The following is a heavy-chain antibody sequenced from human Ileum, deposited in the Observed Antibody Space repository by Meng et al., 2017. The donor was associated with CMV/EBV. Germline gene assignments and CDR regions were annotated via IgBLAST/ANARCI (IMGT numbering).Heavy chain of an antibody. CDR2: IFYSGNS. Sequence: SETLSLTCTVSGDSISGSSYYWGWIRQPPGKGLEWIGSIFYSGNSYSNPSLKSRVTISLDTSKNQFSLKLSSVTAADTAVYYCARDRDYYDSTTYNDAFDIWGQGTVVTVSS. CDR1: GDSISGSSYY. V-gene: IGHV4-39*07. CDR3: ARDRDYYDSTTYNDAFDI. J-gene: IGHJ3*02. D-gene: IGHD3-22*01.